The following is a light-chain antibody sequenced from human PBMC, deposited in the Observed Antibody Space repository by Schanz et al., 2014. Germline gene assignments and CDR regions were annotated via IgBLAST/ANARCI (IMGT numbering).Light chain of an antibody. J-gene: IGLJ2*01. CDR3: SAYIRTITSVV. CDR2: EVD. CDR1: SSDVGGYNL. V-gene: IGLV2-8*01. Sequence: QSALTQPPSASGSPGQSVAISCTGTSSDVGGYNLVSWYQQHPGEAPKLIIYEVDKRPSGVPDRFSGSKSGNTASLTISGLQAEDEADYYCSAYIRTITSVVFGGGTKLTVL.